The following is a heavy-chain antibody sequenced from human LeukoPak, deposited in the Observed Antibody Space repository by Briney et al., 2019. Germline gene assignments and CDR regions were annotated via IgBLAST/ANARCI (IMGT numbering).Heavy chain of an antibody. CDR1: GYTFTSNG. Sequence: ASVKVSCKASGYTFTSNGISWVRQAPGQGLEWMGWISTYNGNTKYEQKLQGRVTKTTDTSTSTAYMELRSLRSDDTAVYYCARGPEAEHNDYWGQGTLVTVSS. V-gene: IGHV1-18*01. CDR3: ARGPEAEHNDY. J-gene: IGHJ4*02. D-gene: IGHD1-14*01. CDR2: ISTYNGNT.